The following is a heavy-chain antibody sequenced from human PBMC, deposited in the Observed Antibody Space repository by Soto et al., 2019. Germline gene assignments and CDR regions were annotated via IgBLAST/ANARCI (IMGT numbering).Heavy chain of an antibody. J-gene: IGHJ6*02. Sequence: EASVKVSCKASGYTFTGYYVHWVRQAPGQGLEWMGWINPNSGGTNYAQKFQGRVTMTRDTSISTAYMELSRLRSDDTAVYYCARDQGGDYYDVRGYYYGMDVWGQGTTVTVSS. CDR1: GYTFTGYY. CDR3: ARDQGGDYYDVRGYYYGMDV. CDR2: INPNSGGT. V-gene: IGHV1-2*02. D-gene: IGHD3-22*01.